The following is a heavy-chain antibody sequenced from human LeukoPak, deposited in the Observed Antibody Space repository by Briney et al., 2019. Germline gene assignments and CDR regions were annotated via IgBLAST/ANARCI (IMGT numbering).Heavy chain of an antibody. Sequence: SETLSLTCTVSGVSISSHYWNWIRQTPGKGLEWIGYIYYSGSTNYNPSLKSRVTISVDTFKNQFSLKLSSVTAADTAVYYCARGGSGSYYDNWFDPWGQGTLVTVSS. CDR2: IYYSGST. J-gene: IGHJ5*02. V-gene: IGHV4-59*11. CDR1: GVSISSHY. D-gene: IGHD1-26*01. CDR3: ARGGSGSYYDNWFDP.